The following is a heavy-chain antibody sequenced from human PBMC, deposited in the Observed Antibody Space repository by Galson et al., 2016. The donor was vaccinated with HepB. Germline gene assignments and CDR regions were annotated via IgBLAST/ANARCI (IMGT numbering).Heavy chain of an antibody. CDR2: MNPINSKT. CDR3: ARDTKMTTSSPGYYGLDI. J-gene: IGHJ6*02. CDR1: GYTFTNFY. Sequence: SVKVSCKASGYTFTNFYMHWVRQAPGQGLEWMGIMNPINSKTTYAQKFKGRVTMTRDTTTNTVYMELSNLRSEDTAVYYCARDTKMTTSSPGYYGLDIWGQGTKVTVSS. V-gene: IGHV1-46*01. D-gene: IGHD5-24*01.